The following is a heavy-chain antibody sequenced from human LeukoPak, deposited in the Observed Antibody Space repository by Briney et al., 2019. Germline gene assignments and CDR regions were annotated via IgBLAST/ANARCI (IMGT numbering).Heavy chain of an antibody. CDR2: INWNGGST. J-gene: IGHJ3*02. CDR1: GFTFDDYG. D-gene: IGHD3-22*01. CDR3: ARGRITMIVVDAFDI. Sequence: GGSLRLSCAASGFTFDDYGMSWVRQAPGKGLGWVSGINWNGGSTGYADSVKGRFTISRDNAKNSLYLQMNSLRAEDTALYYCARGRITMIVVDAFDIWGQGTMVTVSS. V-gene: IGHV3-20*04.